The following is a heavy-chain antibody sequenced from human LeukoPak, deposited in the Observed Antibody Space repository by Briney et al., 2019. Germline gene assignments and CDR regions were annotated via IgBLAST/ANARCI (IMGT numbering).Heavy chain of an antibody. D-gene: IGHD6-6*01. Sequence: GRSLRLSCAASGFTLSTYSMNWVRQALGKGLEWVSYISSSGNTIYYADSVKGRFTISRDNAKNSLFLQMNSLRAEDTAVYYCARRRDFDYWGQGTLVAVSS. V-gene: IGHV3-48*04. CDR2: ISSSGNTI. CDR1: GFTLSTYS. J-gene: IGHJ4*02. CDR3: ARRRDFDY.